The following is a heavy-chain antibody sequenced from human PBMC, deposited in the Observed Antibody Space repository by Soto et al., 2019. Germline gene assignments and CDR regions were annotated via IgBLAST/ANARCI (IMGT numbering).Heavy chain of an antibody. J-gene: IGHJ4*02. CDR1: GGSISSYY. CDR3: ARESQIGVADY. CDR2: IYYSGST. Sequence: LSLTCTVSGGSISSYYWSWIRQPPGKGLEWIGYIYYSGSTNYNPSLKSRVTISVDTSKNQFSLKLSSVTAADTAVYYCARESQIGVADYWGQGTLVTVSS. V-gene: IGHV4-59*01. D-gene: IGHD3-3*01.